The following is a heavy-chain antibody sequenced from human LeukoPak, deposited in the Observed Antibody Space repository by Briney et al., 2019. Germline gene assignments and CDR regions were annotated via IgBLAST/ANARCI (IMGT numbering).Heavy chain of an antibody. CDR2: IIPIFGTA. V-gene: IGHV1-69*13. Sequence: SVKVSCKASGGTFSSYAISWVRQAPEQGLEWMGGIIPIFGTANYAQKFQGRVTITADESTSTAYMELSSLRSEDTAVYYCARDGGLRYFDWFDIWGQGTMVTVSS. CDR3: ARDGGLRYFDWFDI. D-gene: IGHD3-9*01. J-gene: IGHJ3*02. CDR1: GGTFSSYA.